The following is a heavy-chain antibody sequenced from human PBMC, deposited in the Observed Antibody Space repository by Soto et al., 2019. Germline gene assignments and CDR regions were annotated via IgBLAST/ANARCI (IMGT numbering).Heavy chain of an antibody. D-gene: IGHD2-15*01. CDR3: ARTTYGSGGSCYSYIDY. Sequence: QLQLQESGPGLVKPSETLSLTCTVSGGSISSSSYYWGWIRQPPGKGLEWIGSIYYSGSTYYNPSLKSRVTISVDTSKNQFSLKLSSVTAADTAVYYCARTTYGSGGSCYSYIDYWGQGTLVTVSS. CDR2: IYYSGST. CDR1: GGSISSSSYY. V-gene: IGHV4-39*01. J-gene: IGHJ4*02.